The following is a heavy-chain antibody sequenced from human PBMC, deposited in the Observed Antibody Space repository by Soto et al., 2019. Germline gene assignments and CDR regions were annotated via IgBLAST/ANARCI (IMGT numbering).Heavy chain of an antibody. J-gene: IGHJ4*02. CDR3: ARDSRSGFGGAGGYFDY. CDR2: SGNKPNSYIT. D-gene: IGHD3-10*01. CDR1: GFIFSDHY. Sequence: EVQLVESGGGLVQPGGSLRLSCAVSGFIFSDHYMDWVRQAPGKGLEWVGRSGNKPNSYITEYAASVKDRFTISRDDSKNSLYLHMDSLKTEDTAVYYCARDSRSGFGGAGGYFDYWGQGTMVTVSS. V-gene: IGHV3-72*01.